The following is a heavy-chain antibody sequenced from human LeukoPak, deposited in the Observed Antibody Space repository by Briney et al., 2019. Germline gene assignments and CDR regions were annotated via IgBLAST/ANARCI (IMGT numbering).Heavy chain of an antibody. J-gene: IGHJ6*03. CDR2: INHSGAT. D-gene: IGHD5-18*01. Sequence: SETLSLTCAVYGGSFSDYSWTWIRQPQGKGLEWIGAINHSGATNHNPSLMSRVIMSVDTSTNQISLKLSSVTAPATAMYTCAGVGYSYSINDWSRTGRGAYPTKYYYYMDVWGKRTTVTISS. CDR3: AGVGYSYSINDWSRTGRGAYPTKYYYYMDV. CDR1: GGSFSDYS. V-gene: IGHV4-34*01.